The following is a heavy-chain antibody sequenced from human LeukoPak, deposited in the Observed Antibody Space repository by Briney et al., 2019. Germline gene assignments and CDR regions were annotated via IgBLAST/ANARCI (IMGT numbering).Heavy chain of an antibody. CDR2: IWYDGSNK. CDR1: GFTFSSYG. Sequence: GGSLRLSCAASGFTFSSYGMHWVRQAPGKGLEWVAVIWYDGSNKYYADSVKGRFTISRENAKNSLYLQMNSLRAGDTAVYYCARGPRPYYYYGMDVWGQGTTVTVSS. CDR3: ARGPRPYYYYGMDV. J-gene: IGHJ6*02. V-gene: IGHV3-33*01.